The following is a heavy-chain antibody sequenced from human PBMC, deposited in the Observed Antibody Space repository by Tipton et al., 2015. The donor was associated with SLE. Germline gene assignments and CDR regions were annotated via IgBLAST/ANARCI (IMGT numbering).Heavy chain of an antibody. Sequence: GSLRLSCAASGFTLDDYAMHWVRQAPGKGLEWVSLISWDGGSTYYADSVKGRFTISRDNSKNSLYLQMNSLRAGDTALYYCAKALRPITIFGVVTDWGQGTLVTVSS. CDR3: AKALRPITIFGVVTD. CDR2: ISWDGGST. CDR1: GFTLDDYA. D-gene: IGHD3-3*01. V-gene: IGHV3-43D*04. J-gene: IGHJ4*02.